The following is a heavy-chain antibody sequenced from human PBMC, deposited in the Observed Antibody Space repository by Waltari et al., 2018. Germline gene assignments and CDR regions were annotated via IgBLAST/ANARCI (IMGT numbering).Heavy chain of an antibody. D-gene: IGHD3-16*01. CDR3: STMGETSGY. J-gene: IGHJ4*02. CDR2: IRNKANSYAT. V-gene: IGHV3-73*02. CDR1: GFTFLVHT. Sequence: EVQLVESGGGLVQPGGSLQLSGPASGFTFLVHTRHWVRQASGKGLEWVGRIRNKANSYATGYAVSVKGRFTISRDDSKNTAYLEMNSLKTEDTAVYYCSTMGETSGYWGQGTLVTVSS.